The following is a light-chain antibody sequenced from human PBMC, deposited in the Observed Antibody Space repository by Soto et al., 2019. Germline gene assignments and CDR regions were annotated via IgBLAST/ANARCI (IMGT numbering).Light chain of an antibody. CDR2: GAS. CDR1: QSVDIK. J-gene: IGKJ5*01. Sequence: EILLTQSPATLSVSPGERVTLSCRASQSVDIKLAWYRQKPGQAPRLLIYGASTRATDMPGTFSGSGSGTDFTLTISRLETADFAVYYCQQFGSSLTITFGQGTRLEIK. CDR3: QQFGSSLTIT. V-gene: IGKV3-20*01.